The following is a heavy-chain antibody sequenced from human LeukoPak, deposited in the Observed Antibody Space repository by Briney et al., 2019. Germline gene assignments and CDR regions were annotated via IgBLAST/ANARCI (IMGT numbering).Heavy chain of an antibody. Sequence: ASVKVSCKASGGTFSSYAIGWVRQAPGQGLEWMGGIIPIFGTANYAQKFQGRVTITADESTSTAYMELSSLRSEDTAVYYCARDSKTGDYIDYWGQGTLVTVSS. J-gene: IGHJ4*02. V-gene: IGHV1-69*13. CDR3: ARDSKTGDYIDY. CDR2: IIPIFGTA. D-gene: IGHD1-14*01. CDR1: GGTFSSYA.